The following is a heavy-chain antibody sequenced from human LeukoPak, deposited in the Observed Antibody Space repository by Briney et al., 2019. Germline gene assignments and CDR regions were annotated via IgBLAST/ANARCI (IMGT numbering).Heavy chain of an antibody. Sequence: SETLSLTCTVSGGSISSSNYYWNWIRQPAGKGLEWIGRIYTSGSTNYNPSLKSRVTISVDTSKNQFSLKLSSVTAADTALYYCARDITGSSRPWYFDLWGRGTLVTVSS. V-gene: IGHV4-61*02. CDR1: GGSISSSNYY. D-gene: IGHD6-13*01. CDR3: ARDITGSSRPWYFDL. CDR2: IYTSGST. J-gene: IGHJ2*01.